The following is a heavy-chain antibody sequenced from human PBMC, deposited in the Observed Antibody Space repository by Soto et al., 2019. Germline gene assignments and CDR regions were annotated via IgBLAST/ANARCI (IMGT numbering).Heavy chain of an antibody. V-gene: IGHV1-2*02. CDR1: GYTFTGYY. D-gene: IGHD4-17*01. J-gene: IGHJ4*02. CDR3: ARAKVTTLDY. Sequence: ASMKVSCQTAGYTFTGYYMHCVRQSPGQGLEWMGWINPNSGGTNYAQKFQGSVTMTRDTSISTAYMELSRLRSDDTAGYYCARAKVTTLDYWGQGTLVTVSS. CDR2: INPNSGGT.